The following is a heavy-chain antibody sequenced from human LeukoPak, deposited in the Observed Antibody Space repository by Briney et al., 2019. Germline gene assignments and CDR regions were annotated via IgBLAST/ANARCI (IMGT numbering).Heavy chain of an antibody. D-gene: IGHD5-18*01. J-gene: IGHJ1*01. CDR3: ARGLYSYGSLQH. V-gene: IGHV1-69*13. CDR1: GGTFSSYA. Sequence: SVKVSCKASGGTFSSYAISWVRQAPGQGLEWMGGIIPIFGTANYAQKFQGRVTITADESTSTAYMELSSLRSDDTAVYYCARGLYSYGSLQHWGQGTLVTVSS. CDR2: IIPIFGTA.